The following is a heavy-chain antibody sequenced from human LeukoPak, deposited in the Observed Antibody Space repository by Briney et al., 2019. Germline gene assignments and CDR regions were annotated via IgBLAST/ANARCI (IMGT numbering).Heavy chain of an antibody. J-gene: IGHJ4*02. Sequence: GGSLRLSCAPSIFTFRKYWMLWVRQAPGKGRESVSRINTDETVTSYADSVKGRFTVSRDNADNTMFLQMNSVRDEDTAVYYCATKQWLAPPPDSWGQGTPVTVSS. CDR3: ATKQWLAPPPDS. V-gene: IGHV3-74*01. CDR1: IFTFRKYW. D-gene: IGHD6-19*01. CDR2: INTDETVT.